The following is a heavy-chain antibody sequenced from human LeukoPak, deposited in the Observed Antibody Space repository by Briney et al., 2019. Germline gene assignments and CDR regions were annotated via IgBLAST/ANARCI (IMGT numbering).Heavy chain of an antibody. Sequence: GGSLRLSCAASGFTVSSNDMSWVGEAPGKGLKGVSVIYSASSTYYADSARGSFIISRDNSKNTLYLQLNSLRAEDTAVYYCARLYQGAFDIWGQGTMVTVSS. D-gene: IGHD3-16*01. J-gene: IGHJ3*02. CDR3: ARLYQGAFDI. V-gene: IGHV3-53*01. CDR1: GFTVSSND. CDR2: IYSASST.